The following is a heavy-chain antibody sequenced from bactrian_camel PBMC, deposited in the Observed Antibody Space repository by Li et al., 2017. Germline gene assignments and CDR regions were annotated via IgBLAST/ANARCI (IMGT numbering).Heavy chain of an antibody. D-gene: IGHD6*01. CDR2: IRRSGGET. CDR3: AAVSNLLGCRVDGGSWSVGHIY. Sequence: VQLVESGGGSVQTGGSLRLSCVVSGHSRGSNCVGWYRLPPGRAPAEREGIAAIRRSGGETWYAGPVKGRFTIPQDNAKNTVYLQMNTLKPEDTAMYYCAAVSNLLGCRVDGGSWSVGHIYWGQGTQVTVS. CDR1: GHSRGSNC. V-gene: IGHV3-3*01. J-gene: IGHJ4*01.